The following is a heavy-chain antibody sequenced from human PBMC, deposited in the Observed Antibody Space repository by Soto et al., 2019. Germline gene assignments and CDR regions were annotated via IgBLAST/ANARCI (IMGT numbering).Heavy chain of an antibody. V-gene: IGHV4-34*01. CDR3: TRGLFSGSSYSGSWYYFDS. J-gene: IGHJ4*02. CDR2: INHSGSS. Sequence: SETLSITCAASGGSFSGYIWTWIRQTPGKGLQWIGQINHSGSSIYNPSLKNRVTISTMSNNKFSLELSSVTAADTAVYYCTRGLFSGSSYSGSWYYFDSWGQGTMVTVSS. CDR1: GGSFSGYI. D-gene: IGHD1-26*01.